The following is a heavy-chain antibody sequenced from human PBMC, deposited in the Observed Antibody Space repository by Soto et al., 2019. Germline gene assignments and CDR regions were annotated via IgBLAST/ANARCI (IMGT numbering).Heavy chain of an antibody. V-gene: IGHV3-23*01. CDR3: AKDGRRHGGWYGSLDY. CDR2: ISGSGAYT. D-gene: IGHD6-19*01. CDR1: GFTFSSYA. Sequence: GGSLRLSCAASGFTFSSYAMSWVRQAPGKGLEWVSAISGSGAYTDYADSVKGRFTIFRDDSKNMLYLQMNSLTADDTAVYYCAKDGRRHGGWYGSLDYWGQGTLVTVSS. J-gene: IGHJ4*02.